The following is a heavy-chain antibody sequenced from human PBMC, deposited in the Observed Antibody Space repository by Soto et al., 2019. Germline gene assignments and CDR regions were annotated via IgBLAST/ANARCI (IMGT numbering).Heavy chain of an antibody. Sequence: SETLSLTCNSSGGPLSSFYYSWIRQAPGKGLEWIGYIYYTGSTNYNPSLKSRVTMSVDTSKNQFSLKLTSVTAADTAVYFCATWGRRGWYVAHWGQGTRDTVSS. D-gene: IGHD6-19*01. CDR2: IYYTGST. CDR3: ATWGRRGWYVAH. V-gene: IGHV4-59*01. CDR1: GGPLSSFY. J-gene: IGHJ5*02.